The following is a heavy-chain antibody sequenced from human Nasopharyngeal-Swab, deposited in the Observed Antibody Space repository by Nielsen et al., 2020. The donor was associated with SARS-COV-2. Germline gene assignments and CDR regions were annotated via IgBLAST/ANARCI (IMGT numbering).Heavy chain of an antibody. V-gene: IGHV4-31*03. CDR2: IYYSGST. D-gene: IGHD2-2*01. CDR1: GCSISSGGYY. J-gene: IGHJ4*02. Sequence: SEPLSLTFTVSGCSISSGGYYWSWIRQHPGKGLEWIGYIYYSGSTYYNPSLKSRVTISVDTSKNQFSLKLSSVTAADTAVYYCARIYCSTTSCSNFDYWGQGTLVTVSS. CDR3: ARIYCSTTSCSNFDY.